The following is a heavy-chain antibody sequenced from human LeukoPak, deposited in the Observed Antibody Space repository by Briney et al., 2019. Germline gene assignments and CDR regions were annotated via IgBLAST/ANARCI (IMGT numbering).Heavy chain of an antibody. Sequence: GSLRLSCAASGFTFSSYAMSWVRQAPGKRLEWVSAISGSGGSTYYADSVKGRFTISRDNSKNTLYLQMNSLRAEDTAVYYCAKDVRSSWYYFFWGQGTLVTVSS. CDR3: AKDVRSSWYYFF. D-gene: IGHD6-13*01. V-gene: IGHV3-23*01. CDR2: ISGSGGST. J-gene: IGHJ4*02. CDR1: GFTFSSYA.